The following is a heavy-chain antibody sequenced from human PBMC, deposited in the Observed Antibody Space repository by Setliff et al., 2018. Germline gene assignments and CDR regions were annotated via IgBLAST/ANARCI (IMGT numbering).Heavy chain of an antibody. D-gene: IGHD2-15*01. Sequence: ASVKVSCKVSGYTLTKLPMHWVRQAPGKGLEWMGGFDFEDGETIYAHKFQGRVTITRDTSASTVYMELSSLRYEDTAVYYCASAEVVVAPWGQGTLVTVSS. J-gene: IGHJ4*02. CDR1: GYTLTKLP. CDR2: FDFEDGET. V-gene: IGHV1-24*01. CDR3: ASAEVVVAP.